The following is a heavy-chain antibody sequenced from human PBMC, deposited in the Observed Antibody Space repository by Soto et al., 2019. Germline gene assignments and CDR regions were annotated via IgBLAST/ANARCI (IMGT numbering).Heavy chain of an antibody. CDR2: IYYNGST. D-gene: IGHD3-10*01. V-gene: IGHV4-31*03. J-gene: IGHJ4*02. Sequence: QVQLQESGPGLVKPSQTLSLTCTVSGGSISRGSYYWSWIRQHPGKGLEWIGYIYYNGSTYYNPFLKSRVTISVDTSKNQFSLKLSSVTAADTAVYYCARGHGSGRSYFDYWGQGTLVTVSS. CDR3: ARGHGSGRSYFDY. CDR1: GGSISRGSYY.